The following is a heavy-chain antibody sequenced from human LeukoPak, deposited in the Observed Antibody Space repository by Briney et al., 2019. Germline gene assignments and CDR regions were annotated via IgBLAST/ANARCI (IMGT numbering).Heavy chain of an antibody. V-gene: IGHV3-48*02. CDR1: GFTFTSYA. CDR3: ARDDRCCGGAGY. J-gene: IGHJ4*02. CDR2: ISSSSSTI. Sequence: GGSLRLSCAASGFTFTSYAMHWVRQAPGKGLEWVSYISSSSSTIYYADSVKGRFTISRDNAKNSLYLQMNSLRDEDTAVYYCARDDRCCGGAGYWGQGTLVTVSS. D-gene: IGHD1-26*01.